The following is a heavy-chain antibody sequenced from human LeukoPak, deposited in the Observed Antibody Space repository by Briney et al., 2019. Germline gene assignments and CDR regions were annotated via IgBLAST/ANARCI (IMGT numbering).Heavy chain of an antibody. V-gene: IGHV3-74*01. D-gene: IGHD1-1*01. Sequence: PGGSLRLSCAASGFTFSSYWMHWVRQAPGKGLVWVSRIKSDGSSTSYADSVKGRFTISRDNAKNTLYLQMNSLRAEDTAVYYCARDAGYYYYMDVWGKGTTVTVSS. CDR2: IKSDGSST. CDR3: ARDAGYYYYMDV. J-gene: IGHJ6*03. CDR1: GFTFSSYW.